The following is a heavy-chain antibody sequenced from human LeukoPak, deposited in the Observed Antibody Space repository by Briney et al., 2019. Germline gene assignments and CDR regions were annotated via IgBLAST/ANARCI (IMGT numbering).Heavy chain of an antibody. Sequence: GGSLRLSCAASGFTFSRSWMTWVRQAPGKGLEWVSAISGSGGSTYYADSVKGRFTISRDNSKNTLYLQMNSLRAEDTAVYYCAKGGFTVTTGFDPWGQGTLVTVSS. CDR2: ISGSGGST. D-gene: IGHD4-17*01. V-gene: IGHV3-23*01. CDR3: AKGGFTVTTGFDP. CDR1: GFTFSRSW. J-gene: IGHJ5*02.